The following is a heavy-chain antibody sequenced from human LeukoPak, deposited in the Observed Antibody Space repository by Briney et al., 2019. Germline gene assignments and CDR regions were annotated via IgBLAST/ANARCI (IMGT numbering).Heavy chain of an antibody. V-gene: IGHV3-53*01. CDR2: INKGGTT. D-gene: IGHD2-2*01. J-gene: IGHJ6*03. CDR1: GFSVSNDY. Sequence: GGSLRLSCAVSGFSVSNDYMNWVRLAPGKGLEWVSVINKGGTTYYADSVKGRFTFSRDNSKNTVYLQMNSLRAEDTAVYYCARCTSCLNSFYFYYMYVWGKGTMVNVSS. CDR3: ARCTSCLNSFYFYYMYV.